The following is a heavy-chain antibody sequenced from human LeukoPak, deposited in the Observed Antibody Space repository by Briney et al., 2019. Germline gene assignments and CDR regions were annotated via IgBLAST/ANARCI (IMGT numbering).Heavy chain of an antibody. J-gene: IGHJ3*02. CDR1: GGSIHNYY. V-gene: IGHV4-59*01. CDR3: AREITWSGYFGI. D-gene: IGHD3-16*01. CDR2: MYYSGST. Sequence: SETLSLTCTVSGGSIHNYYWSWIRQPPGRGLEWVGYMYYSGSTNYNPSLKSPVTISLDTSNNQFSLKLSSVTAADTAVYYCAREITWSGYFGIWGQGTMVTVSS.